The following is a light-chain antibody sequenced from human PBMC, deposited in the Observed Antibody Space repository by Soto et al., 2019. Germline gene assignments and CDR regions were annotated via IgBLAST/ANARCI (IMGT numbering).Light chain of an antibody. J-gene: IGLJ1*01. Sequence: QSALTQPASVSGSPGQSITISCTGTSSDVGGYNYVSWCQQHSGKAPKLMIYDVSNRPSGVSNRFSDSTSGNTASLTISGLQDEDEADYYCSSYTSSSTLVVFGTGTKLTVL. CDR1: SSDVGGYNY. V-gene: IGLV2-14*01. CDR3: SSYTSSSTLVV. CDR2: DVS.